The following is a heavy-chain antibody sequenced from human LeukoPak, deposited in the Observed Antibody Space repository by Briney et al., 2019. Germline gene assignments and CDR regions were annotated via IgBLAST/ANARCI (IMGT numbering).Heavy chain of an antibody. V-gene: IGHV3-23*01. D-gene: IGHD3-3*01. CDR2: ISATGSTT. CDR3: AFYCARVGIYYDEGELY. Sequence: AGSLSQTFTCSRWIHRQSPLNEVGQTPGKGLEWLSVISATGSTTYYADSVRGRFTISRDNSKNTLYLQMNSQRVEDTADYYSAFYCARVGIYYDEGELYWGQGTIVTVS. J-gene: IGHJ4*02. CDR1: IHRQSPL.